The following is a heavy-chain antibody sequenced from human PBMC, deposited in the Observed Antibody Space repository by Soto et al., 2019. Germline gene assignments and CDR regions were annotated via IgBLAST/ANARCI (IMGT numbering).Heavy chain of an antibody. V-gene: IGHV4-59*01. CDR3: AIRYGSVFDY. J-gene: IGHJ4*02. Sequence: QVQLQESGPGLVKPSETLSLTCTVSGGSISSYYWSWIRQPPGKGLEWIGYIYYSGSTNYNPSLTSRVTISVDTSKNQFSLKLSSVTAADTAVYYCAIRYGSVFDYWGQGTLVTVSS. CDR2: IYYSGST. CDR1: GGSISSYY. D-gene: IGHD4-17*01.